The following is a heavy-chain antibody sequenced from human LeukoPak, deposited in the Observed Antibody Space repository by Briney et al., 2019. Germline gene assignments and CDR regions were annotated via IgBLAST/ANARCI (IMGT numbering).Heavy chain of an antibody. CDR1: GGFISTYY. CDR2: ISYNGNT. D-gene: IGHD3-22*01. CDR3: ARVSSSFYFYLDY. J-gene: IGHJ4*02. Sequence: PSETLSLTCSVSGGFISTYYWSRIRQPPGKGLEWIGYISYNGNTNYNPSLKSRVTISVDTSKNQFSLKLSSVTAADTAVYYCARVSSSFYFYLDYWGQGTLVTVSS. V-gene: IGHV4-59*01.